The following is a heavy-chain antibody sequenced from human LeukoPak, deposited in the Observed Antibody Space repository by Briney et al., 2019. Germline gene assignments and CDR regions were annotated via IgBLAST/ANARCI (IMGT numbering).Heavy chain of an antibody. CDR1: GYTFTSYG. J-gene: IGHJ1*01. D-gene: IGHD6-13*01. V-gene: IGHV1-18*01. Sequence: ASVKVSCKASGYTFTSYGISWVRQAPGQGLEWMGLISAYNGNTNYAQKLQGRVTMTTDTSTSTAYMELRSLRSEDTAVYYCARGRNGAAAGMSLQHWGQGTLVTVSS. CDR3: ARGRNGAAAGMSLQH. CDR2: ISAYNGNT.